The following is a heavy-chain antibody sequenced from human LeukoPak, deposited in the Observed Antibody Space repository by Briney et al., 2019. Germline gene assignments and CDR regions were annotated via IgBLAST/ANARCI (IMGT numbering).Heavy chain of an antibody. CDR3: ARDLPMDYYDSSGYPPDYYYGMDV. J-gene: IGHJ6*02. V-gene: IGHV1-69*04. D-gene: IGHD3-22*01. CDR2: IIPILGIA. Sequence: KVSCKASGDTFSSYTISWVRHAPGQGLEWMGRIIPILGIANYAQKFQGRVTITADKSTSTASMELSSLRSEDTAVYYCARDLPMDYYDSSGYPPDYYYGMDVWGQGTTVTVSS. CDR1: GDTFSSYT.